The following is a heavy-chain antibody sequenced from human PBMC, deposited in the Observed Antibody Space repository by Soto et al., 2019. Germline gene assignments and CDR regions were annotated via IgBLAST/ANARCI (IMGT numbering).Heavy chain of an antibody. D-gene: IGHD6-13*01. CDR1: GYTLTELS. J-gene: IGHJ3*02. CDR3: ATSRYIAAAPDAFDI. V-gene: IGHV1-24*01. Sequence: ASVKFSCKVSGYTLTELSMHWVRQAPGKGLEWMGGFDPEDGETIYAQKFQGRVTMTEDTSTDTAYMELSSLRSEDTAVYYCATSRYIAAAPDAFDIWGKGTMVTVSS. CDR2: FDPEDGET.